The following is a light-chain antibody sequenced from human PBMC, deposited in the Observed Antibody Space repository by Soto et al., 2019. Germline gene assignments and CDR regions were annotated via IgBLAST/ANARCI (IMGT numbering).Light chain of an antibody. Sequence: EIVMTQSPATLSVSPGERATLSCRASQSISSNLDWYQQKPGQAPRLLISGASTRATGVPARFSGGGSGTEFTLTISSLQSEDFVVYYCQHYNNWPLTFGGGTKVEIK. J-gene: IGKJ4*01. CDR1: QSISSN. V-gene: IGKV3-15*01. CDR2: GAS. CDR3: QHYNNWPLT.